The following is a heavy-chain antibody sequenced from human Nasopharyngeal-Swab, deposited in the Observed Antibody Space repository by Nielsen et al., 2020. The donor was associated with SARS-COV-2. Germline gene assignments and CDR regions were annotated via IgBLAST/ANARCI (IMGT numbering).Heavy chain of an antibody. D-gene: IGHD4-17*01. CDR1: GFTFSSHS. J-gene: IGHJ4*02. V-gene: IGHV3-21*01. CDR2: ISSSSTYI. CDR3: VRDVIATVTTPPDY. Sequence: GESLKISCAASGFTFSSHSMNWVRQAPGKGLEWVSPISSSSTYIYYADSVKGRFTISRDNAENSLYLQMNTLRAEDTAVYYCVRDVIATVTTPPDYWGQGTLVTVSS.